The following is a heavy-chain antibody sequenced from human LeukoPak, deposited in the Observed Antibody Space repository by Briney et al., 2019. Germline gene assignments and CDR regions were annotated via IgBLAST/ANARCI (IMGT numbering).Heavy chain of an antibody. Sequence: SETLSLTCTVSGGSITSYYWSWIRQPAGKGLEWIGRIYTSGSTNYNPSLESRVTISVDTSKNQISLKVSSVTAADTAIYYCARAPERWYSYGSYTYHYMDVWGRGTTVTVSS. CDR1: GGSITSYY. CDR2: IYTSGST. V-gene: IGHV4-4*07. D-gene: IGHD3-10*01. J-gene: IGHJ6*03. CDR3: ARAPERWYSYGSYTYHYMDV.